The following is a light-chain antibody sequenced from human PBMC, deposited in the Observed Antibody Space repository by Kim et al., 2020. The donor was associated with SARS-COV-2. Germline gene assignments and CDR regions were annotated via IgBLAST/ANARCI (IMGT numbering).Light chain of an antibody. J-gene: IGKJ2*03. CDR1: QTISSY. CDR2: AAS. V-gene: IGKV1-39*01. Sequence: SASVGDRVTITGRASQTISSYLNWYQQKPGKAPKLLIYAASSLQSGVPSRFSCSGSGTDFTLTISSLQPEDFATYYCQQSYSTPYSFGQGTKLEI. CDR3: QQSYSTPYS.